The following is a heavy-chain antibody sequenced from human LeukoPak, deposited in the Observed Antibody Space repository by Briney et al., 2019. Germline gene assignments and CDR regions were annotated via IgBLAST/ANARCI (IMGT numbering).Heavy chain of an antibody. CDR3: ARVSAMVSLDY. CDR2: INTDTGKP. Sequence: ASVKVSCKASGYSFTDYAIDWVRQAPGQGLEWMGWINTDTGKPTYAQGFTGRFVFSLDTSVSTAYLQISSLKAEDTAVYYCARVSAMVSLDYWGQGTLVTVSS. V-gene: IGHV7-4-1*02. D-gene: IGHD5-18*01. J-gene: IGHJ4*02. CDR1: GYSFTDYA.